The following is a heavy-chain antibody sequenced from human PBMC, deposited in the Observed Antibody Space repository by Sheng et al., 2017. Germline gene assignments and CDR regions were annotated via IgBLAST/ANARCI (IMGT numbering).Heavy chain of an antibody. CDR1: GFTFSSYG. D-gene: IGHD6-19*01. V-gene: IGHV3-30*02. CDR2: IRYDGSNK. CDR3: AKGEYSSGWYGY. J-gene: IGHJ4*02. Sequence: QVQLVESGGGVVQPGGPVRLSCAASGFTFSSYGMHWVRQAPGKGLEWVAFIRYDGSNKYYADSVKGRFTISRDNSKNTLYLQMNSLRAEDTAVYYCAKGEYSSGWYGYWGQGTLVTV.